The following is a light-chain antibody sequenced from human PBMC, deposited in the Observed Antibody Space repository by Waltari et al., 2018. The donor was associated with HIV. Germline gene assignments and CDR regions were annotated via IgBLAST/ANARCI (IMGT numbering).Light chain of an antibody. J-gene: IGLJ1*01. CDR2: DVS. Sequence: QSALTQPPSVSGSPGQSITISCTGTSSDVGGYNYVSWYQQHPGKAPKLMIYDVSNRPSGVSNRFSGSKSGNTASLTISGLQAEDEADYYCSSPYAFGTGTKVTVL. V-gene: IGLV2-14*03. CDR3: SSPYA. CDR1: SSDVGGYNY.